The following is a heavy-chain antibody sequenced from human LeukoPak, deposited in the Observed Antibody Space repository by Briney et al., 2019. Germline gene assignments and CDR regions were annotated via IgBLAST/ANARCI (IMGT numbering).Heavy chain of an antibody. CDR3: ARAVVVAAAYYYYMDV. CDR2: INHSGST. D-gene: IGHD2-15*01. CDR1: GVSFSGYY. Sequence: SETLSLTCAVYGVSFSGYYWSWIRQPPGKGLEWIGEINHSGSTNYNPSLKSRVTISVDTSKNQFSLKLSSVTAADTAVYYCARAVVVAAAYYYYMDVWGKGTTVTVSS. J-gene: IGHJ6*03. V-gene: IGHV4-34*01.